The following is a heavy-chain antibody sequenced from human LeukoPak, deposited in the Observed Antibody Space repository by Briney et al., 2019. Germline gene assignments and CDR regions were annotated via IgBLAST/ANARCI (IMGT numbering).Heavy chain of an antibody. V-gene: IGHV3-23*01. J-gene: IGHJ4*02. D-gene: IGHD2-15*01. CDR2: ISGSGGST. CDR3: AKQLGYCSDGSCYFPY. Sequence: GGSLRLSCAASGFTFSSYAMSWVRQAPGEGLEWGSAISGSGGSTYYADSVKGRFTVSRDNSKSTLCLQMNSLRAEDTAVYYCAKQLGYCSDGSCYFPYWGQGTLVTVSS. CDR1: GFTFSSYA.